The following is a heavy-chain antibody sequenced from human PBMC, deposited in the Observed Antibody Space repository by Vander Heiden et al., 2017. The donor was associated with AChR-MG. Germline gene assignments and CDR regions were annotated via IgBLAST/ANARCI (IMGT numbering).Heavy chain of an antibody. J-gene: IGHJ5*02. CDR3: ARDPDYCSSTSCYTWGWFDP. D-gene: IGHD2-2*02. CDR2: IIPIFGTA. CDR1: GGTLSSYA. V-gene: IGHV1-69*06. Sequence: QVQLVQSGAEVKKPGSSVKVSCKASGGTLSSYAIRWVRQAPGQGLEWMGGIIPIFGTANYAQKFQGRVTITADKSTSTAYMELSSLRSEDTAVYYCARDPDYCSSTSCYTWGWFDPWGQGTLVTVSS.